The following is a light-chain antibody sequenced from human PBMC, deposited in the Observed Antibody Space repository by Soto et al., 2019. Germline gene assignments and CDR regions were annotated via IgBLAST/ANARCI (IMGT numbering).Light chain of an antibody. V-gene: IGKV3-20*01. J-gene: IGKJ4*01. CDR2: GAF. Sequence: EIVLTQSPGTLSLSRGERATLSCRASQSVSSNYLAWYQQKPGQAPRLLIDGAFSRATGIPDRFSGSGSGTDFTLTISRLEPGDFAVFYCQQYGSSPSFGGGTKVEIK. CDR3: QQYGSSPS. CDR1: QSVSSNY.